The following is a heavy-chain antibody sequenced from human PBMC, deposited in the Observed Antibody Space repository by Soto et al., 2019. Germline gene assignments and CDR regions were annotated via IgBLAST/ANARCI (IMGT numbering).Heavy chain of an antibody. D-gene: IGHD3-10*01. Sequence: GGSLRLSCAASGFTFSSYSMNWVRQAPGKGLEWVSSISSSSSYIYYADSVKGRFTISRDNAKNSLYLQMNSLRAEDTAVYYCARDLGGRSSGSYLADYWGQGTLVTVSS. CDR1: GFTFSSYS. J-gene: IGHJ4*02. V-gene: IGHV3-21*01. CDR3: ARDLGGRSSGSYLADY. CDR2: ISSSSSYI.